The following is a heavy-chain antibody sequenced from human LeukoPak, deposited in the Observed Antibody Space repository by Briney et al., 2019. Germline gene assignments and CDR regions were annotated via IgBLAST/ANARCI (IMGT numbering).Heavy chain of an antibody. CDR1: GFTFGDYA. J-gene: IGHJ1*01. Sequence: TGRSLRLSCTASGFTFGDYAMSWVRQAPGKGLEWVGFIRSKAYGGTTEYAASVKGRFTISRDDSKSIAYLQMNSLKTEDTAVDYCTPYSSSSYFQHWGQGTLVTVSS. CDR2: IRSKAYGGTT. V-gene: IGHV3-49*04. CDR3: TPYSSSSYFQH. D-gene: IGHD6-6*01.